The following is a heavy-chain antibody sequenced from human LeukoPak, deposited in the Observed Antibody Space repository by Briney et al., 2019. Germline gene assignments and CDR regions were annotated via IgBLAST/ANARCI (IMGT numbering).Heavy chain of an antibody. V-gene: IGHV3-13*04. CDR2: IGSAGDT. CDR1: GFTFSSYD. Sequence: GGSLILSCAASGFTFSSYDMHWVRQATGKGLEWVSAIGSAGDTYYPGSVKGRFTISRENAKNSLYLQMNSLRAGDTAVYYCARGRVLYDSSGYYPYYFDYWGQGTLVTVSS. D-gene: IGHD3-22*01. CDR3: ARGRVLYDSSGYYPYYFDY. J-gene: IGHJ4*02.